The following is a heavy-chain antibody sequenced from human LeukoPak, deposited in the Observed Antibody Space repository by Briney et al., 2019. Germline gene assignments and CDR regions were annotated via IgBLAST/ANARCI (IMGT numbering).Heavy chain of an antibody. V-gene: IGHV3-30*02. CDR3: AKGVNVGGTRLVDY. J-gene: IGHJ4*02. D-gene: IGHD1-26*01. CDR1: GSTFSTYG. CDR2: IRYDGSNK. Sequence: GGSLRLSCAASGSTFSTYGMHWVRQAPGKGLEWVAFIRYDGSNKYYADSVKGRFTISRDNSENTLYLQVNSLRAEDTAVYYCAKGVNVGGTRLVDYWGQGTLDTVSS.